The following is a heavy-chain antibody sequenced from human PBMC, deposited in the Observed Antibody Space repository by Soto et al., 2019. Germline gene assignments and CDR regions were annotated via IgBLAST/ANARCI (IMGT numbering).Heavy chain of an antibody. CDR2: IIPILGTA. J-gene: IGHJ6*02. CDR1: GGTFSSYA. D-gene: IGHD4-4*01. CDR3: ARDPPIDSNSSDGMDL. V-gene: IGHV1-69*13. Sequence: ASVKVSCKASGGTFSSYAISWVRQAPGQGLEWMGGIIPILGTANYAQKFQGRVTITADESTSTAYMELSSLRSEDTAVYYCARDPPIDSNSSDGMDLWGQGTTV.